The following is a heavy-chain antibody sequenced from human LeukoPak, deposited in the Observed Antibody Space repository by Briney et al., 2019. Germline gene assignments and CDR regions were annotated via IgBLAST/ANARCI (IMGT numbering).Heavy chain of an antibody. Sequence: PGGSLRLSCAASGFTFSSYWMSWVRQAPGKGLEWVANIKQDGSEKYYVDSVKGRFTISRDNAKNSLYLQMNSLRAEDTAVYYCARGRGQYSSSWLDWGQGTLVTVSS. CDR1: GFTFSSYW. D-gene: IGHD6-13*01. CDR2: IKQDGSEK. CDR3: ARGRGQYSSSWLD. J-gene: IGHJ4*02. V-gene: IGHV3-7*01.